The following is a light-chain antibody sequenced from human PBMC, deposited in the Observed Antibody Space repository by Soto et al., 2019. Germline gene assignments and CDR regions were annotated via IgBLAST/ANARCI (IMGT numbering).Light chain of an antibody. Sequence: QSALTQPASVSGSPGQSITISCTGTSSDVGSYKLVSWYQHYPGKAPKVMIYEVSNRPSGVSNRFSGSKSGNTASLTISGLQAEDEADYFCTSYTSSTAYVFGTGTKLTVL. CDR1: SSDVGSYKL. CDR2: EVS. CDR3: TSYTSSTAYV. V-gene: IGLV2-14*02. J-gene: IGLJ1*01.